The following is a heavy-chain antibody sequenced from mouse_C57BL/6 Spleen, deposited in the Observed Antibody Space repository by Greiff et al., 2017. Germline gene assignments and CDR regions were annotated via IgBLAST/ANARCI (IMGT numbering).Heavy chain of an antibody. CDR3: ASRYYGSSYPFDY. D-gene: IGHD1-1*01. CDR1: GYTFTSYW. V-gene: IGHV1-69*01. CDR2: IDPSDSYT. Sequence: QVQLQQPGAELVMPGASVKLSCKASGYTFTSYWMHWVKQRPGQGLEWIGEIDPSDSYTNYNQKFKGKSTLTVDKSSSTAYMQLSSLTSEDSAVYYCASRYYGSSYPFDYWGQGTTLTVSS. J-gene: IGHJ2*01.